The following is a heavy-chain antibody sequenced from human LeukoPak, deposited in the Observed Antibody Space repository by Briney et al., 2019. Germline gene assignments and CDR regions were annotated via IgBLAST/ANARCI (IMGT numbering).Heavy chain of an antibody. D-gene: IGHD2-2*01. CDR3: ARQRQILGYCSSTSCYYMDV. CDR1: GFTFSSYS. V-gene: IGHV3-21*04. J-gene: IGHJ6*03. CDR2: ISSSSSYI. Sequence: GGSLRLSCAASGFTFSSYSMNWVRQAPGKGLEWVSSISSSSSYIYYADSVKGRFTISRDNAKNSLYLQMNSLRAEDTALYYCARQRQILGYCSSTSCYYMDVWGKGTTVTVSS.